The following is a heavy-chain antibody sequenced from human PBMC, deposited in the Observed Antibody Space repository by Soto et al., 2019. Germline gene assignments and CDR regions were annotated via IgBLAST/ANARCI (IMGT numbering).Heavy chain of an antibody. V-gene: IGHV4-61*01. J-gene: IGHJ4*02. CDR1: GGSVSTTSYQ. CDR3: ARTTVTDVKLSFDY. D-gene: IGHD4-4*01. CDR2: IFHSGGT. Sequence: QVLLQESGPGLVKPSETLSLTCTISGGSVSTTSYQWSWIRQPPGKGLEWNGYIFHSGGTNYNPSLRRRVSISIDTSKNQCSLQLSSVTAADTAVYYCARTTVTDVKLSFDYWSQGTLVTVSS.